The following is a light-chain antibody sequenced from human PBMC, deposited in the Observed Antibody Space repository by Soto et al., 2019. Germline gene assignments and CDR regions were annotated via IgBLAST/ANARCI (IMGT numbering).Light chain of an antibody. V-gene: IGKV2-30*01. CDR1: QSLVYSDGNTY. Sequence: DVVMTQSPLSLPVTLGQPASISCRSSQSLVYSDGNTYLNWFQQRPGQSPRRLIYKVSNRDSGVPDRFSGSGSGTDFTLKISRVEAEDVGVYYCVQGTHWHKRTFGQGPKVEIK. CDR3: VQGTHWHKRT. CDR2: KVS. J-gene: IGKJ1*01.